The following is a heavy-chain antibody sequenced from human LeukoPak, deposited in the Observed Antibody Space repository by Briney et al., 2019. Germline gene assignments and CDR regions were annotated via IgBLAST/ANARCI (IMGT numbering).Heavy chain of an antibody. CDR2: IYTSGST. CDR1: GGSISSYY. Sequence: PSETLSLTCTVSGGSISSYYWSWIRQPAGKGLEWIGRIYTSGSTNYNPSLKSRVTMSVDTSKNQFSLKLRSVTAADTAVYYCARGFLFRVAVSRQLYAFDIWGQGTKVTVSS. D-gene: IGHD6-19*01. J-gene: IGHJ3*02. CDR3: ARGFLFRVAVSRQLYAFDI. V-gene: IGHV4-4*07.